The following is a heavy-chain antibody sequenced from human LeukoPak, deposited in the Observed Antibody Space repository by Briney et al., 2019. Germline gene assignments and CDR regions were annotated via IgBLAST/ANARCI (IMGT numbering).Heavy chain of an antibody. CDR3: ASRGYYDSSGYYVSAEYFQH. J-gene: IGHJ1*01. CDR1: GGSLSSYY. CDR2: IYYSGST. D-gene: IGHD3-22*01. Sequence: PSETLSLTCTVSGGSLSSYYWSWIRQPPGKGLEWIGYIYYSGSTNYNPSLKSRVTISVDTSKNQFSLKLSSVTAADTAVYYCASRGYYDSSGYYVSAEYFQHWGQGTLVTVSS. V-gene: IGHV4-59*01.